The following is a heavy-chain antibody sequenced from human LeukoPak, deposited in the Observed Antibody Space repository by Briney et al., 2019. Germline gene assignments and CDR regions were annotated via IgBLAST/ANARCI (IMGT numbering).Heavy chain of an antibody. CDR2: ISYDGSNK. D-gene: IGHD3-10*01. Sequence: PGRSLRLSCAASGFTFSSYAMHWVRQAPGKGLEWVAVISYDGSNKYYADSVKGRFTISRDNSKNTLYLQMNSLRAEDTAVYYCARVGGSGSYSDYWGQGTLVTVSS. J-gene: IGHJ4*02. V-gene: IGHV3-30-3*01. CDR1: GFTFSSYA. CDR3: ARVGGSGSYSDY.